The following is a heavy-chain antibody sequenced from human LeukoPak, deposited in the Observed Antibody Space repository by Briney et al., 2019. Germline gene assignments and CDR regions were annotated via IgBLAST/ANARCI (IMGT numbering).Heavy chain of an antibody. CDR3: ARTGDGYNYFNYYYMDV. D-gene: IGHD5-24*01. CDR1: GGSISSSSYY. CDR2: IYYSGST. V-gene: IGHV4-39*07. J-gene: IGHJ6*03. Sequence: SETLSLTCTVSGGSISSSSYYWGWIRQPPGKGLQWIGSIYYSGSTYYNPSLKSRVTISVDMPNNQFSLKMSSVTAADTAVYYCARTGDGYNYFNYYYMDVWGKGTTVTVTS.